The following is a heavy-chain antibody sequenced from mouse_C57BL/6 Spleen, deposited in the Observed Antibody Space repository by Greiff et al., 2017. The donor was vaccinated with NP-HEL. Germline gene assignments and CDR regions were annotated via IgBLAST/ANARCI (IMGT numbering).Heavy chain of an antibody. V-gene: IGHV1-26*01. CDR3: TPITTVVTRYDAMDY. J-gene: IGHJ4*01. D-gene: IGHD1-1*01. CDR2: INPNNGGT. Sequence: VQLQQSGPELVKPGASVKISCKASGYTFTDYYMNWVKQSHGKSLEWIGDINPNNGGTSYIKNFKGKATLTVDKSSSTAYMALRSLTSEDSAVYYCTPITTVVTRYDAMDYWGQGTSVTVSS. CDR1: GYTFTDYY.